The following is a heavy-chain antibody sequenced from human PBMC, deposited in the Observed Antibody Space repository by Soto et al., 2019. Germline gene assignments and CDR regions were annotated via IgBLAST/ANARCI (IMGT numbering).Heavy chain of an antibody. V-gene: IGHV3-11*01. CDR2: ISSSGSTI. CDR1: GFTFSDYY. D-gene: IGHD4-17*01. CDR3: ARGTTVTTGGDYYYYYYMDV. J-gene: IGHJ6*03. Sequence: GGSLRLSCAASGFTFSDYYMSWIRQAPGKGLEWVSYISSSGSTIYYADSVKGRFTISRDNAKNSLYLQMNSLRAEDTAVYYCARGTTVTTGGDYYYYYYMDVWGKGTTVTVSS.